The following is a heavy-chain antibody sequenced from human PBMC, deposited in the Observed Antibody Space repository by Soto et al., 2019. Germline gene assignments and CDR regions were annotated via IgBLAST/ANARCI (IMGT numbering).Heavy chain of an antibody. J-gene: IGHJ5*02. CDR2: MNPNSGNT. D-gene: IGHD2-21*02. CDR1: GYTFTSYD. V-gene: IGHV1-8*01. CDR3: ARDAPDYCGGDCYP. Sequence: QVQLVQSGAEVKKPGASVKVSCKTSGYTFTSYDINWVRQATGQGLEWMGWMNPNSGNTGYAQKFQDRVTMTRNTSISTAYMELSSLRSEDTAVYYCARDAPDYCGGDCYPWGQGTLVTVSS.